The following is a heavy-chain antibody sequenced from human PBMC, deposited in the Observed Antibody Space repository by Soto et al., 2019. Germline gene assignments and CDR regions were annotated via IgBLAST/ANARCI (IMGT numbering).Heavy chain of an antibody. D-gene: IGHD3-10*01. CDR2: INPSGGST. CDR1: GYTFTSYY. Sequence: ASVKVSCKASGYTFTSYYMHWVRQAPGQGLEWMGIINPSGGSTSYAQKFQGRVTMTRDTSTSTVYMELSSLRSEDTAVYYCARVWFGENYGMDVWGQGTTVTVS. CDR3: ARVWFGENYGMDV. V-gene: IGHV1-46*01. J-gene: IGHJ6*02.